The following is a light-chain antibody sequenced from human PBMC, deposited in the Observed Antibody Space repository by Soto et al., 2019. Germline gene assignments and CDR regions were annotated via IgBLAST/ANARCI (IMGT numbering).Light chain of an antibody. V-gene: IGLV7-46*01. J-gene: IGLJ2*01. CDR2: DTS. Sequence: QAVVTQEPSLTVSPGGTVTITCGSSTGAVTSGHYPYWFQQKPGQAPRTLIYDTSNKDSRTPARFSGSLLGGNAALTLSGAQPEDESEYYCLLSYSGARIFGGGTKLTVL. CDR1: TGAVTSGHY. CDR3: LLSYSGARI.